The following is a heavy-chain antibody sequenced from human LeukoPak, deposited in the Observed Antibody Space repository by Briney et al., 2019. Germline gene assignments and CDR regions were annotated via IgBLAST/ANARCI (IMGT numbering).Heavy chain of an antibody. J-gene: IGHJ4*02. CDR2: INHSGST. D-gene: IGHD6-6*01. Sequence: PSETLSLTCAVYGGSFSGYYWSWIRQPPAKGLEWIGEINHSGSTNYNPSLKSRVTISVDTSKNQFSLKLSSVTAADTAVYYCARTDRWQLVPVYTLRYWGQGTLVTVSS. V-gene: IGHV4-34*01. CDR3: ARTDRWQLVPVYTLRY. CDR1: GGSFSGYY.